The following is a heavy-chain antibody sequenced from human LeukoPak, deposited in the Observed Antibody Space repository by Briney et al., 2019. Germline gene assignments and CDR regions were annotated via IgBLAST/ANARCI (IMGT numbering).Heavy chain of an antibody. CDR3: ARISNSGYNSRGAFDI. CDR2: INHSGST. V-gene: IGHV4-34*01. J-gene: IGHJ3*02. D-gene: IGHD3-22*01. CDR1: GGSFSGFN. Sequence: PSETLSLTCAVYGGSFSGFNWTWVRQPPGKGLEWIGDINHSGSTNYNPSLKSRVTISVDTSKNQFSLKLSSVTAADTAVYYCARISNSGYNSRGAFDIWGQGTMVTVSS.